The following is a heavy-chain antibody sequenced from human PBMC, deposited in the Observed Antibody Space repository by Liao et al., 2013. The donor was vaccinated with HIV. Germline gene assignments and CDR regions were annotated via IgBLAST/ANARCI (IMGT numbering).Heavy chain of an antibody. Sequence: QVQLQESGPGLVKPSQTLSLTCTVSGGSISSGSYYWSWIRQPAGKGLEWIGRIYTSGSTNYNPSLKSRVTISVDTSKNQFSLKLSSVTAADTAVYYCARVCRSGYSYGSTYWFDPWGQGNPGHRLL. CDR2: IYTSGST. CDR3: ARVCRSGYSYGSTYWFDP. V-gene: IGHV4-61*02. J-gene: IGHJ5*02. D-gene: IGHD5-18*01. CDR1: GGSISSGSYY.